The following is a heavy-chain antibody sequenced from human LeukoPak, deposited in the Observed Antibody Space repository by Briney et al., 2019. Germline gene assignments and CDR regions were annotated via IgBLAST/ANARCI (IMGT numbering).Heavy chain of an antibody. CDR1: GFTFSSYG. Sequence: PGGSLRLSCAASGFTFSSYGMSWVRQAPGKGLEWVSAISDSGGNTYYADSVRGRFTVFRDNSKKTLYLQVNNLRVEDTAVYYCVKARIRTTVTYWSFDLWGRGTLVTVSS. CDR2: ISDSGGNT. D-gene: IGHD4-17*01. V-gene: IGHV3-23*01. CDR3: VKARIRTTVTYWSFDL. J-gene: IGHJ2*01.